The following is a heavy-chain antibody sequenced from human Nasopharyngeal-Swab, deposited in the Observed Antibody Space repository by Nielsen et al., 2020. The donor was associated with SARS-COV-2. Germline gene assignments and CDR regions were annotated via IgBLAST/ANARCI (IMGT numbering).Heavy chain of an antibody. CDR1: GYSFTNYW. J-gene: IGHJ4*02. Sequence: GESLKISCKGSGYSFTNYWIGWVRQMPGKGLEWMGIIYPGDSDTRYSPSFQGQVTISADRSISTAYLQWSSLKASDTAIYYCVRRGGGYCSGGVCHSGQFFEYWGQGTLVTVSS. V-gene: IGHV5-51*01. CDR2: IYPGDSDT. CDR3: VRRGGGYCSGGVCHSGQFFEY. D-gene: IGHD2-15*01.